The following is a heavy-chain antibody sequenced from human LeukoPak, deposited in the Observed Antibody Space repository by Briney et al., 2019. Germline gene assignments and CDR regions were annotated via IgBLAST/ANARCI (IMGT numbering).Heavy chain of an antibody. CDR3: ARDHQRVRLLEWLPTPYGMDV. V-gene: IGHV3-21*01. CDR1: GFTFSSYS. Sequence: GGSLRLSCAASGFTFSSYSMNWVRQAPGKGLEWVSSISSSSSYIYYADSVKGRFTISRDNAKNSLYLQMNSLRAEDTAVYYCARDHQRVRLLEWLPTPYGMDVWGQGTTVTVSS. CDR2: ISSSSSYI. D-gene: IGHD3-3*01. J-gene: IGHJ6*02.